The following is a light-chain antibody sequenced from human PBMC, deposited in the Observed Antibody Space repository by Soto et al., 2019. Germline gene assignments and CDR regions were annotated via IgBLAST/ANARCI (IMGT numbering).Light chain of an antibody. CDR1: SSNIGAGYD. CDR2: GNS. CDR3: KSYDSSLSGCYV. Sequence: QSVLTQPPTVSCAPGQRVTISCTGSSSNIGAGYDVHWYQQLPGTAPKLLIYGNSNRPSGVPDRFSGSKSGTSASLAITGLQAEDEAVYYCKSYDSSLSGCYVFGTWTKVTV. J-gene: IGLJ1*01. V-gene: IGLV1-40*01.